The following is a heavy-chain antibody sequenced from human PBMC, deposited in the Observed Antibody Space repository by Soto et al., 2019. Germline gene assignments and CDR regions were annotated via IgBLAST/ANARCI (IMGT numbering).Heavy chain of an antibody. CDR1: GFTFSSYA. Sequence: GGSLRLSCAASGFTFSSYAMSWVRQAPGKGLEWVSAISGSGGSTYYADSVKGRFTISRDNSENTLYLQMNSLRAEDTAVYYCAKDLDSSGWYRAFDIWGQGTMVTVSS. D-gene: IGHD6-19*01. J-gene: IGHJ3*02. V-gene: IGHV3-23*01. CDR2: ISGSGGST. CDR3: AKDLDSSGWYRAFDI.